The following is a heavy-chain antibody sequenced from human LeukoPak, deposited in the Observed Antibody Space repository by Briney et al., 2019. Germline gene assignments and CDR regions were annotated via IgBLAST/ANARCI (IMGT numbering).Heavy chain of an antibody. CDR1: GYTFTSYF. V-gene: IGHV1-46*01. CDR3: ARDGTPAFYYYMDV. J-gene: IGHJ6*03. Sequence: ASVKVSCKASGYTFTSYFIHWVRQAPGQGLEWMGIINPSGGSTNYAQKFQGRVTMTRDTSTSTDYMELSSLRSEDTAVYFCARDGTPAFYYYMDVWGKGTTVTISS. CDR2: INPSGGST.